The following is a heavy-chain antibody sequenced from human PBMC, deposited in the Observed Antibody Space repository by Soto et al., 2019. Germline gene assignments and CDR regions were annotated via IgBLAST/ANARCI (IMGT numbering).Heavy chain of an antibody. CDR1: GYTFTTYG. D-gene: IGHD6-6*01. V-gene: IGHV1-18*01. J-gene: IGHJ4*02. CDR3: ARGGGYSSSEWIDY. CDR2: IRASNGNT. Sequence: XVKVSCKASGYTFTTYGISWVRQAPGQXLDWMGWIRASNGNTKYAQKIEGRVXXNTDTSTXXAYMELRRLRSEEKAVYYCARGGGYSSSEWIDYWGQGTLVTVSS.